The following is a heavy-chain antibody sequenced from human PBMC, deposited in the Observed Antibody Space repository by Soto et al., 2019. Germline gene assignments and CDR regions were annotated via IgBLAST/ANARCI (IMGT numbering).Heavy chain of an antibody. D-gene: IGHD2-15*01. J-gene: IGHJ3*02. CDR1: GFTFSSYA. CDR3: AKDLEGLIVVVVAATLDAFDI. CDR2: ISGSGGST. V-gene: IGHV3-23*01. Sequence: WGSLRLSCAASGFTFSSYARSWVRQAPGKGLEWVSAISGSGGSTYYADSVKGRFTISRDNSKNTLYLQMNSLRAEDTAVYYCAKDLEGLIVVVVAATLDAFDIWGQGKMVTVS.